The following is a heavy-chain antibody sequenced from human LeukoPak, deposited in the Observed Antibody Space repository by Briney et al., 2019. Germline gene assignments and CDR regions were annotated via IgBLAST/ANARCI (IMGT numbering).Heavy chain of an antibody. CDR1: GFSFSTYS. CDR3: AKAGGYSYGYADY. J-gene: IGHJ4*02. V-gene: IGHV3-48*01. Sequence: GGSLRLSCAASGFSFSTYSMNWVRQAPGQGLQWVSYISPSNVMYYSDSVQGRFTISRDNSKNTLYLQMNSLRAEDTAVYYCAKAGGYSYGYADYWGQGTLVTVSS. D-gene: IGHD5-18*01. CDR2: ISPSNVM.